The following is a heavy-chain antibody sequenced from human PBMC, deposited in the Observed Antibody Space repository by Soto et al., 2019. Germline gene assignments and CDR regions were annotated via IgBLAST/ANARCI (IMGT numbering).Heavy chain of an antibody. V-gene: IGHV3-33*01. CDR3: ARDRCSSTSCQEGWFDP. CDR1: GFTFSSYG. D-gene: IGHD2-2*01. J-gene: IGHJ5*02. Sequence: QVQLVESGGGVVQPGRSLRLSCAASGFTFSSYGMHWVRQAPGKGLEWVAVIWYDGSNKYYADSVKGRFTISRDNPKNTLYLQMNSLRAEDTAVYYCARDRCSSTSCQEGWFDPWGQGTLVTVSS. CDR2: IWYDGSNK.